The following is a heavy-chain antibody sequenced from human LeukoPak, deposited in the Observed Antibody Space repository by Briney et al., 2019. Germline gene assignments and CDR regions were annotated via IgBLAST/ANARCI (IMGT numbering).Heavy chain of an antibody. CDR3: ATTYSYGYSVFDY. CDR2: IYPGDSDT. J-gene: IGHJ4*02. D-gene: IGHD5-18*01. CDR1: GYTFTNYW. V-gene: IGHV5-51*01. Sequence: GESLKISFKTSGYTFTNYWIGWVRQMPGKGLEGMGIIYPGDSDTNYSPSFQGQVTISADKSISTAYLQWSSLKASDTAMYYCATTYSYGYSVFDYWGQGTLVTVSS.